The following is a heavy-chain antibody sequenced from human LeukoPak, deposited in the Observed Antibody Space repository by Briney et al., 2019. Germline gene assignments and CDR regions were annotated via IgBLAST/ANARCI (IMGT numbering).Heavy chain of an antibody. CDR2: VNTKSGNT. D-gene: IGHD2-15*01. CDR1: GYTFTRYD. Sequence: ASVKVSCKASGYTFTRYDINWVRQATGQGLEWLGWVNTKSGNTGSVQNFQGRVTITRDTSINTAYMELSSLRSEDTAIYYCARVDGGPDYWGQGTLVTASS. J-gene: IGHJ4*02. CDR3: ARVDGGPDY. V-gene: IGHV1-8*03.